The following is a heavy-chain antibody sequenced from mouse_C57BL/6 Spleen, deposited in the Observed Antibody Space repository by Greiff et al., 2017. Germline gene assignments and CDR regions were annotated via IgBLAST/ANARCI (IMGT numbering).Heavy chain of an antibody. Sequence: QVQLQQSGAELVKPGASVKISCKASGYAFSSYWMNWVKQRPGKGLEWIGQIYPGDGDTNYNGKFKGKATLTADKSSSTAYMQLSSLTSEDSAVYFCARGESYGSSYGYFDVWGTGTTVTVSS. CDR3: ARGESYGSSYGYFDV. D-gene: IGHD1-1*01. J-gene: IGHJ1*03. V-gene: IGHV1-80*01. CDR1: GYAFSSYW. CDR2: IYPGDGDT.